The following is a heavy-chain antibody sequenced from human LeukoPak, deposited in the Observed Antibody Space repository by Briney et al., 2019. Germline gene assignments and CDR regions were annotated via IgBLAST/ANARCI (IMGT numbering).Heavy chain of an antibody. CDR2: ISYDGSNK. J-gene: IGHJ4*02. CDR1: GFTFSSYG. Sequence: GGSLRLSCAASGFTFSSYGMHWVRQAPGKGLEWVAVISYDGSNKYYADSVKGRFTISRDNSKNTLYLQMNSLRAEDMAVYYCAKGPITIFGVVTSDFDYWGQGTLVTVSS. CDR3: AKGPITIFGVVTSDFDY. V-gene: IGHV3-30*18. D-gene: IGHD3-3*01.